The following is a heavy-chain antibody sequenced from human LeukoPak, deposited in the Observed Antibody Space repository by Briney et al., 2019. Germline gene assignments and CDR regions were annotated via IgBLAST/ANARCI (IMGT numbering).Heavy chain of an antibody. CDR3: ARGRHMYSSSPPLQ. Sequence: ASVKVSCKASRYTFTSYDINWVRQATGQGLEWMGWMNPNSGNTGYAQKFQGRVTMTRNTSISTAYMELSSLRSEDTAVYYCARGRHMYSSSPPLQWGQGTLVTVSS. V-gene: IGHV1-8*01. CDR2: MNPNSGNT. D-gene: IGHD6-6*01. CDR1: RYTFTSYD. J-gene: IGHJ4*02.